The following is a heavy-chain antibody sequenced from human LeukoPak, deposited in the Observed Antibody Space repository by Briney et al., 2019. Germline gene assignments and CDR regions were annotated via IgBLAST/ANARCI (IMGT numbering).Heavy chain of an antibody. V-gene: IGHV4-39*01. J-gene: IGHJ4*02. CDR2: IYYSGNT. D-gene: IGHD3-10*01. CDR1: GVSISSSNSY. CDR3: ARLSNYFGSGSYYSPGYYFDY. Sequence: SETLSLTCTVSGVSISSSNSYWGWIRQPPGKGLEWIGSIYYSGNTYYNASLKSQVSISIDTSKNQFSLRLTSVTAADTAVYYCARLSNYFGSGSYYSPGYYFDYWGQGTLVTVSS.